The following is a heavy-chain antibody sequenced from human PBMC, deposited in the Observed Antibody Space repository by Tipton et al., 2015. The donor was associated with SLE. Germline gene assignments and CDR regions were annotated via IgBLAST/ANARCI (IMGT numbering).Heavy chain of an antibody. V-gene: IGHV3-33*01. CDR2: IRYDGSNK. CDR1: GFTFSSYG. J-gene: IGHJ4*02. D-gene: IGHD3-10*01. CDR3: ARVVGSGSPDY. Sequence: SGFTFSSYGMHWVRQAPGKGLEWVAVIRYDGSNKYYADSVKGRFTISGDNSKNTLYLQMSSLRVEDTAVYYCARVVGSGSPDYWGQGTLVTVSS.